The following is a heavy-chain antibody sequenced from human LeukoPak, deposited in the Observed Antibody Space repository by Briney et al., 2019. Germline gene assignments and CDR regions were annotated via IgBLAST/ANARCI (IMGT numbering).Heavy chain of an antibody. J-gene: IGHJ4*02. D-gene: IGHD3-9*01. Sequence: GASVKVSCKASGGTFSSYAISWVRQAPGQGLEWMGGIIPIFGTANYAQKFRGRVTITADESTSTAYMELSSLRSEDTAVYYCAHQGGGDYAFDYHFDYWGQGTLVTVSS. CDR1: GGTFSSYA. V-gene: IGHV1-69*13. CDR3: AHQGGGDYAFDYHFDY. CDR2: IIPIFGTA.